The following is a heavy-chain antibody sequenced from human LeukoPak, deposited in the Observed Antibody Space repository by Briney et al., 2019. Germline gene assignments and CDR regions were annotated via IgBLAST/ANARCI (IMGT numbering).Heavy chain of an antibody. Sequence: PSETLSLTCAVYGGSFSGYYWSWIRQPPGKGLEWIGEINHSGSTNYNPSLKSRVTISIDTSMNQFSLKLSSVTAADTALYYCARGPGTWYYYWGQGTLVTVSS. V-gene: IGHV4-34*01. CDR3: ARGPGTWYYY. CDR2: INHSGST. CDR1: GGSFSGYY. D-gene: IGHD6-13*01. J-gene: IGHJ4*02.